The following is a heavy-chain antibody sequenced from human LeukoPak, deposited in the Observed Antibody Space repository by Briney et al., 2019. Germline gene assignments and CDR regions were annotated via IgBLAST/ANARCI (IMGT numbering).Heavy chain of an antibody. CDR3: ARASRRPVAVAGRALDY. D-gene: IGHD6-19*01. J-gene: IGHJ4*02. CDR2: ISAYNGNT. CDR1: GYTFTSYG. Sequence: GASVKVSCKASGYTFTSYGISWVRQAPGQGLEWMGWISAYNGNTNYAQKLQGRVTMTTDTSTSTAYMELRSLRSDDTAVYYCARASRRPVAVAGRALDYWGQGTLVTVSS. V-gene: IGHV1-18*01.